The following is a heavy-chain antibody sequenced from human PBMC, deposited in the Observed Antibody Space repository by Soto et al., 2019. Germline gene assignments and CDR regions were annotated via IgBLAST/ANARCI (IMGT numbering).Heavy chain of an antibody. CDR1: GGSISSYY. V-gene: IGHV4-59*01. Sequence: ASXTLSLTCTVSGGSISSYYWSWVRQPPGRGLEWIGYIYYSGSTIYNPSLKSRVIISVDPSKNQFSLKLSSVTAADTAVYYCARVGPMTTIDYWGPGTLVTVSS. D-gene: IGHD4-17*01. J-gene: IGHJ4*02. CDR3: ARVGPMTTIDY. CDR2: IYYSGST.